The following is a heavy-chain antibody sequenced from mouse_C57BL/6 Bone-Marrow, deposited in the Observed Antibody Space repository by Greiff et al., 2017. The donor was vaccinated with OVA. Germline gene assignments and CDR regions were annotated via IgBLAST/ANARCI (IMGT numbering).Heavy chain of an antibody. CDR1: GFTFSNYW. Sequence: EVKLMESGGGLVQPGGSMKLSCVASGFTFSNYWMNWVRQSPEKGLEWVAQIRLKSDNYATHYAESVKGRFTISRDDSKSSVYLQMNNLRAEDTGIYYCTQLGGGYFDYWGQGTTLTVSS. CDR2: IRLKSDNYAT. V-gene: IGHV6-3*01. D-gene: IGHD4-1*02. J-gene: IGHJ2*01. CDR3: TQLGGGYFDY.